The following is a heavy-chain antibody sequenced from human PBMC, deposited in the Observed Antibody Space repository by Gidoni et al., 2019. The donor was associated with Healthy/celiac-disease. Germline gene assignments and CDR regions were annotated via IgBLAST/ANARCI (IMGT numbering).Heavy chain of an antibody. V-gene: IGHV4-59*01. D-gene: IGHD2-15*01. CDR1: GGSISSYY. Sequence: QVQLQESGPGLVKPSETLSLTCTVSGGSISSYYWSWIRQPPGKGLEWIGYIYYSGSTNYNPSFKSRVTISVDTSKNQFSLKLSSVTAADTAVYYCARDYCSGGSCYHNVWGQGTMVTVSS. J-gene: IGHJ3*01. CDR3: ARDYCSGGSCYHNV. CDR2: IYYSGST.